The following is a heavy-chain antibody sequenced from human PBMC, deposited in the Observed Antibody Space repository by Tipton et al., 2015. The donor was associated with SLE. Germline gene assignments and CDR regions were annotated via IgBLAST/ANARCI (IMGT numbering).Heavy chain of an antibody. J-gene: IGHJ6*02. D-gene: IGHD3-3*01. Sequence: SLRLSCSASGFTFSSYWMSWVRQAPGKGLEWVANIKQDGSEKYYVDSVKGRFTISRDNAKNSLYLQMNSLRAEDTAVYYCARETYYDFWSDPYYYYGMDVWGQGTTVTVSS. CDR3: ARETYYDFWSDPYYYYGMDV. CDR2: IKQDGSEK. CDR1: GFTFSSYW. V-gene: IGHV3-7*03.